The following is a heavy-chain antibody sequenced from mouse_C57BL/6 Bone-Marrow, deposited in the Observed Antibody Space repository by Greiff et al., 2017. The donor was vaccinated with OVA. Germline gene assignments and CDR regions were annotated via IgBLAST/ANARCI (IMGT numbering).Heavy chain of an antibody. Sequence: EVQLVESGGDLVKPGGSLKLSCAASGFTFSSYGMSWVRQTPDKRLEWVATISSGGSYTYYPASVKGRFTISRDNAKNTLYLQMSSLKSEDTAMYYCARPSYYSNYPDDWGQGTTLTVSS. J-gene: IGHJ2*01. V-gene: IGHV5-6*01. CDR2: ISSGGSYT. CDR3: ARPSYYSNYPDD. CDR1: GFTFSSYG. D-gene: IGHD2-5*01.